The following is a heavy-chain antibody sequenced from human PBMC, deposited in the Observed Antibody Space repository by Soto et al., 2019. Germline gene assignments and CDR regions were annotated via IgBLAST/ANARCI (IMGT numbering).Heavy chain of an antibody. J-gene: IGHJ6*03. CDR1: GFTFSSYA. CDR3: ARGENYNYYYMAV. V-gene: IGHV3-23*01. Sequence: GGSLRLSCAASGFTFSSYAMSWVRQAPGKGLEWVSAISGSGGSTYYADSVKGRFTISRDNSKNTLYLQMNSLRAEDTAMYYCARGENYNYYYMAVWGKGTTVTVSS. CDR2: ISGSGGST.